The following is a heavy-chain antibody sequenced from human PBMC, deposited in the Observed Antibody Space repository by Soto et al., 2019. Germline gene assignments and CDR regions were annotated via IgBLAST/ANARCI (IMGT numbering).Heavy chain of an antibody. CDR2: IYYSGST. V-gene: IGHV4-39*01. D-gene: IGHD3-22*01. CDR3: ARSNRYYYDSSGYYFDY. J-gene: IGHJ4*02. CDR1: GGSISSSSYY. Sequence: SETLSLTCTVSGGSISSSSYYWGWIRQPPGKGLEWIGSIYYSGSTYYNPSLKSRVTISVDTSKNQFSLKLSSVTAANTAVYYCARSNRYYYDSSGYYFDYWGQGTLVTVSS.